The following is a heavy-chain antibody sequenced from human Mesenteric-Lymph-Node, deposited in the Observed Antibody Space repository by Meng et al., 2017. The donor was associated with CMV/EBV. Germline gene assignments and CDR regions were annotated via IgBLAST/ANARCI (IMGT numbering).Heavy chain of an antibody. V-gene: IGHV4-38-2*02. Sequence: SETLSLTCTVSGYSISSGYYWGWIRQPPGKGLEWIGSIYHSGSTYYNPSLKSRVTISVDTSKNQFSLKLSSVTAADTAVYYCARAGIDPRRGNYYGMDVWGRGTTVTVSS. J-gene: IGHJ6*02. D-gene: IGHD6-6*01. CDR2: IYHSGST. CDR1: GYSISSGYY. CDR3: ARAGIDPRRGNYYGMDV.